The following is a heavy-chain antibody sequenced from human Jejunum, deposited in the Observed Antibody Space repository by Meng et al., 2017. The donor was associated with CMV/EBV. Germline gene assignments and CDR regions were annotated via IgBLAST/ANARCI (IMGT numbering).Heavy chain of an antibody. V-gene: IGHV1-18*01. CDR3: ASGTPGRSYCDY. CDR2: FVNYVDT. J-gene: IGHJ4*02. CDR1: GYTFGSYG. D-gene: IGHD2-15*01. Sequence: VHLLHSGPEVKQPGASVRVSCKSSGYTFGSYGICWVRQAPGQGLEWMGWFVNYVDTYPAPKFQGRVTMTTDTHTNTAFMELRSLTSDDTAVYYCASGTPGRSYCDYWGQGTLVTVSS.